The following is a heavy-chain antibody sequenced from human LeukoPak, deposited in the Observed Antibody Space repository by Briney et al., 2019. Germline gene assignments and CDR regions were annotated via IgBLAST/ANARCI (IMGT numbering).Heavy chain of an antibody. V-gene: IGHV4-59*08. CDR3: ARAVSGRFDY. Sequence: SQTLSLTCTVSGGSISSYYWSWIRQPPGKGLEWIGYIYYSGSTNYNPSLKSRVTISVDTSKNQFSLKLSSVAAADTAIYYCARAVSGRFDYWGQGTLVTVSS. J-gene: IGHJ4*02. D-gene: IGHD6-19*01. CDR1: GGSISSYY. CDR2: IYYSGST.